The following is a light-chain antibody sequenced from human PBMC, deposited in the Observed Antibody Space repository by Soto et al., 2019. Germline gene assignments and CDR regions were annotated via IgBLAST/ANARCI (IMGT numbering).Light chain of an antibody. Sequence: VMTQSPPTLSLSPREKDTLSCGASQSVSISYLAWYQQKPGQAPRLLIYDASNRATGIPARFSGSGSGTDFTLTISSLEPEDFAVYYCQQRSNWPPTWTFGQRSNVDIK. J-gene: IGKJ1*01. CDR1: QSVSISY. CDR2: DAS. CDR3: QQRSNWPPTWT. V-gene: IGKV3-11*01.